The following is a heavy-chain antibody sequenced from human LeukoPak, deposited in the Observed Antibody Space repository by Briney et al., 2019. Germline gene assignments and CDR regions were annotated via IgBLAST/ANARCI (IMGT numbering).Heavy chain of an antibody. CDR3: ARVPRPSYSSSWYRGGYYFDY. CDR2: INHSGST. V-gene: IGHV4-34*01. D-gene: IGHD6-13*01. CDR1: GGSFSGYY. Sequence: SETLSLTCAVYGGSFSGYYWSWIRQPPGKGLEWIGEINHSGSTNYNPSLKSRVTISVDTSKNQFSLKLSSVTAADTAVCYCARVPRPSYSSSWYRGGYYFDYWGQGTLVTVSS. J-gene: IGHJ4*02.